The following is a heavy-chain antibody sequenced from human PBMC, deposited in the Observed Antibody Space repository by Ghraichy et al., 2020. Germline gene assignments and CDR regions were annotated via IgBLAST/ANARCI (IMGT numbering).Heavy chain of an antibody. J-gene: IGHJ6*03. CDR1: GGSFSGYY. V-gene: IGHV4-34*01. D-gene: IGHD2-2*01. CDR2: INHSGST. Sequence: SETLSLTCAVYGGSFSGYYWSWIRQPPEKGLEWIGEINHSGSTNYNPSLKSRVTISVDTSKNQFSLKLSSVTAADTAVYYCARGVVVVPAAMRYYYYMDVWGKGTTVTVSS. CDR3: ARGVVVVPAAMRYYYYMDV.